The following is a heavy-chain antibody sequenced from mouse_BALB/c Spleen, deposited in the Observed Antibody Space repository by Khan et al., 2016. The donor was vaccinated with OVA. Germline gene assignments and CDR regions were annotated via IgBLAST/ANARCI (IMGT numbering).Heavy chain of an antibody. J-gene: IGHJ3*01. CDR3: SRGQYGNCAWFAN. CDR2: IWAGGST. CDR1: GFSLTSYG. D-gene: IGHD2-1*01. V-gene: IGHV2-9*02. Sequence: VQLQESGPGLVAPSQSLSITCTVAGFSLTSYGVHWVRQPPGKGLEWLGVIWAGGSTNYNSALMSRLIISKDNSKSQVLLKMNSLQTDDTAMYYCSRGQYGNCAWFANWGQGTLVTVSA.